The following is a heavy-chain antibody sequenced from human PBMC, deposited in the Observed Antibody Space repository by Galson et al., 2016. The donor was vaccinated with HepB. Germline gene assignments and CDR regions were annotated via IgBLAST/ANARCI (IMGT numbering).Heavy chain of an antibody. Sequence: SETLSLTCAVSGGSIISTNWWSWVRQPPGKGLEWIGEIYHSGSTNYNPSRESRVTISVDKSKNQFPLKLSSATAADTAVYYCARQKAVTGHFDYWGQGTLVTVSS. CDR2: IYHSGST. V-gene: IGHV4-4*02. CDR1: GGSIISTNW. CDR3: ARQKAVTGHFDY. J-gene: IGHJ4*02. D-gene: IGHD4-11*01.